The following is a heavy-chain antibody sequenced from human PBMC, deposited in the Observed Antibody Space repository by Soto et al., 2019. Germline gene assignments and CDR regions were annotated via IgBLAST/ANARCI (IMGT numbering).Heavy chain of an antibody. CDR2: INHSGST. CDR1: GGTFSGYY. D-gene: IGHD1-26*01. J-gene: IGHJ6*02. CDR3: ARGGRYSGSYYYYYYGMDV. V-gene: IGHV4-34*01. Sequence: SETLSLPCAAYGGTFSGYYWSWIRQPPGKGLEWIGEINHSGSTNYNPSLKSRVTISVDTSKNQFSLKLSSVTAADTAVYYCARGGRYSGSYYYYYYGMDVWGQGATVTVSS.